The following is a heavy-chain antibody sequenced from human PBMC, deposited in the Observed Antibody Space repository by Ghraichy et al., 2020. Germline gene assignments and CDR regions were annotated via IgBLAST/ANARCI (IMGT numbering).Heavy chain of an antibody. D-gene: IGHD1-14*01. CDR1: GFSLSTSGMC. J-gene: IGHJ4*02. V-gene: IGHV2-70*01. CDR3: ARSPNRNWNFDY. CDR2: IDWDDDK. Sequence: QTLSRTCTFSGFSLSTSGMCVSWIRQPPGKALEWLALIDWDDDKYYSTSLKTRLTISKDTSKNQVVLTMTNMDPVDTATYYCARSPNRNWNFDYWGQGTLVTVSS.